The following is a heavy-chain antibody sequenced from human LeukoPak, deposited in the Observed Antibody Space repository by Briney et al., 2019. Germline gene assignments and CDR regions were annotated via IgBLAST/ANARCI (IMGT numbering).Heavy chain of an antibody. CDR1: GFTFSSYG. CDR2: IRYDGSNK. J-gene: IGHJ4*02. D-gene: IGHD3-10*01. Sequence: AGGSLRLSCAASGFTFSSYGMRWVRQAPGKGLEWVAFIRYDGSNKYYADSVKGRFTISRDNSKNTLYLQMNSLRAEDTAVYYCAKSLELLWFGDYPFDYWGQGTLVTVSS. V-gene: IGHV3-30*02. CDR3: AKSLELLWFGDYPFDY.